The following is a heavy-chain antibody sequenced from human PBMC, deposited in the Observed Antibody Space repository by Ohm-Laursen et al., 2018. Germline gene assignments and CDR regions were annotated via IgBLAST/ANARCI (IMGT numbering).Heavy chain of an antibody. Sequence: GASVKVSCKASGYTFTSYYMHWVRQAHGQGLEWMGVINSSGGSTTYAQKLQGRVTMTRDTSTSTVYMELRSLRSEDTAVYYCARGGAVAATGDDWGQGTLVTVSS. CDR3: ARGGAVAATGDD. CDR1: GYTFTSYY. CDR2: INSSGGST. D-gene: IGHD6-19*01. J-gene: IGHJ4*02. V-gene: IGHV1-46*01.